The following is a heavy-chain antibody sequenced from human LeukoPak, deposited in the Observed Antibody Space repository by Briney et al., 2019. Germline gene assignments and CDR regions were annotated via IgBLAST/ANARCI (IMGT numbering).Heavy chain of an antibody. CDR1: GFTFSSYA. V-gene: IGHV3-23*01. Sequence: GGSLRLSCAASGFTFSSYAMSWVRQAPGKGLEWVSAISGSGGSTYYADSVKGRFTISRDDSKNTLYLQMNSLRAEDTAVYYCATDYYDSSGYYLDYWGQGTLVTVSS. J-gene: IGHJ4*02. D-gene: IGHD3-22*01. CDR2: ISGSGGST. CDR3: ATDYYDSSGYYLDY.